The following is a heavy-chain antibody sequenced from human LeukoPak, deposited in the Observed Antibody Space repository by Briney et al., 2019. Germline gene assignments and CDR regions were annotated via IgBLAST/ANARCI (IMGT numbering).Heavy chain of an antibody. V-gene: IGHV4-59*12. CDR3: ARVRYYYDSSGYPDV. Sequence: SETLSLTCSVSGGSINTTYWSWIRQPPGKGLEWIGSIHYSGSTNYNSSLKNRVTISVDTSKNQFSLKLSSVTAADTAVYYCARVRYYYDSSGYPDVWGQGTTVTVSS. CDR1: GGSINTTY. CDR2: IHYSGST. D-gene: IGHD3-22*01. J-gene: IGHJ6*02.